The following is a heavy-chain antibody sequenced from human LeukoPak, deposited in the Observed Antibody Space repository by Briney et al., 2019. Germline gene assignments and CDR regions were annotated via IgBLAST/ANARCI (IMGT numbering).Heavy chain of an antibody. CDR3: ARDRSTGKYCSSTSCYVLDY. D-gene: IGHD2-2*01. V-gene: IGHV3-30-3*01. CDR1: GFTFSSYA. Sequence: PGRSLRLTCAASGFTFSSYAMHWVRQAPGKGLEWVAVISYDGSNKYYADSVKGRFTISRDNSKNTLYLQMNSLRAEDTAVYYCARDRSTGKYCSSTSCYVLDYWGQGTLVTVSS. CDR2: ISYDGSNK. J-gene: IGHJ4*02.